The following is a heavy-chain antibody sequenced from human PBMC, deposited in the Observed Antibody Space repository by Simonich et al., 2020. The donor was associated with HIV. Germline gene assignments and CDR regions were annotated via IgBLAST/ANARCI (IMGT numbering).Heavy chain of an antibody. CDR2: IYPGDSDT. V-gene: IGHV5-51*01. Sequence: EVQLVQSGAEVKKPGESLKISCKGSGYSFTSHWIGWVRQMPGKGLEWMGSIYPGDSDTNYNPSFQGQVTISSDKSISTAYLQWSILKASDTAMYYCARQYSSGWYFWFDPWGQGTLVTVSS. D-gene: IGHD6-19*01. CDR3: ARQYSSGWYFWFDP. CDR1: GYSFTSHW. J-gene: IGHJ5*02.